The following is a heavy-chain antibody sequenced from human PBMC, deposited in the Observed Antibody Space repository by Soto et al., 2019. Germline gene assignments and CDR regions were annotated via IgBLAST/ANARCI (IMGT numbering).Heavy chain of an antibody. D-gene: IGHD3-10*01. J-gene: IGHJ6*02. V-gene: IGHV1-69*13. CDR3: ARDESARFGELTSYYYYYGMDV. Sequence: GASVKVSCKASGGTFSSYAISWVRQAPGQGLEWMGGIIPIFGTANYAQKFQGRVTITADESTSTAYMELSSLRSEDTAVYYCARDESARFGELTSYYYYYGMDVWGQGTTVTVSS. CDR1: GGTFSSYA. CDR2: IIPIFGTA.